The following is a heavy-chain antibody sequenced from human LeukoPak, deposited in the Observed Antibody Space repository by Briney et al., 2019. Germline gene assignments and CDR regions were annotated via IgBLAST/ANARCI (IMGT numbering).Heavy chain of an antibody. D-gene: IGHD2-8*01. CDR1: GYTFTSYY. J-gene: IGHJ4*02. CDR3: ARSSSDIVLMVYAWDY. V-gene: IGHV1-46*01. CDR2: INPSGGST. Sequence: GASVKVSCKASGYTFTSYYMHWVRQAPGQGLEWMGIINPSGGSTSYAQKFQGRVTMTRDTSTSTVYMELSSLRSEDTAVYYCARSSSDIVLMVYAWDYWGQGTLVTVSS.